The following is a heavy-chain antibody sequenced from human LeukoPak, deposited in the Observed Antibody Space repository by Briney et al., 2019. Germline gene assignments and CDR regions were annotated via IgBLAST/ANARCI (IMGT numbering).Heavy chain of an antibody. CDR3: ARVTGRVDTAMVKSDY. CDR2: ISSSSSYI. CDR1: GFTFSSYS. Sequence: GGSLRLSCAASGFTFSSYSMNWVRQAPGKGLEWVSSISSSSSYIYYADSVKGRFTFSRDNAKNSLYLQMNSLRAEDTAVYYCARVTGRVDTAMVKSDYWGQGTLVTVSS. V-gene: IGHV3-21*01. J-gene: IGHJ4*02. D-gene: IGHD5-18*01.